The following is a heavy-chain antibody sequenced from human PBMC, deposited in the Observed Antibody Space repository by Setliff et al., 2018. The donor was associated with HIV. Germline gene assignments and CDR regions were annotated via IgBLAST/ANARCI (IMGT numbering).Heavy chain of an antibody. D-gene: IGHD4-17*01. V-gene: IGHV4-59*11. J-gene: IGHJ4*02. Sequence: SETLSLTCTVSGPSINIHYWSWIRQSPGKAFEWIGYIYSTGSTNNNPSLQSQVTISMVASRNQFSLKVTSVTAADTAVYYCAKGAGFYGDYTFDHWGQGRQVTVSS. CDR1: GPSINIHY. CDR2: IYSTGST. CDR3: AKGAGFYGDYTFDH.